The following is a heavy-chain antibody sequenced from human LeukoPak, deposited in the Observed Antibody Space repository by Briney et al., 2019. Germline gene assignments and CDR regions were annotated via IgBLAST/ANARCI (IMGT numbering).Heavy chain of an antibody. CDR3: AKEYGSTVTTLGAFDI. D-gene: IGHD4-17*01. Sequence: GGSLRLSCAASGFTFSSYGMSWVRQAPGKGLEWVSAISGSGGSTYYADSVKGRFTISRDNSKNTLYLQMNSLRAEDTAVYYCAKEYGSTVTTLGAFDIWGQGTMVTVSS. V-gene: IGHV3-23*01. J-gene: IGHJ3*02. CDR2: ISGSGGST. CDR1: GFTFSSYG.